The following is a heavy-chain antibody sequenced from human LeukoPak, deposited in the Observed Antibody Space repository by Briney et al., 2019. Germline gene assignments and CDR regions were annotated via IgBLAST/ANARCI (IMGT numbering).Heavy chain of an antibody. CDR2: IHPNSGAT. CDR1: GYTFSGFY. V-gene: IGHV1-2*02. Sequence: ASVEVSCKASGYTFSGFYLHWVRQAPGQGLEWMGWIHPNSGATNDAQKFQGRITMTRDTSINTAYMELSGLTSDDTAVYYCARNGIAVAGYDYWGQGTVVSVSS. CDR3: ARNGIAVAGYDY. D-gene: IGHD6-19*01. J-gene: IGHJ4*02.